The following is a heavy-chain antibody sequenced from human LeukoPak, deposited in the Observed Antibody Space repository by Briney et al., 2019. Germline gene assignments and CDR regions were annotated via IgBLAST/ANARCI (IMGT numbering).Heavy chain of an antibody. CDR1: RFTFSSYG. CDR2: ISYDGSNK. CDR3: ARPKYSGYDHTLDY. J-gene: IGHJ4*02. Sequence: PGGSLRLSCAASRFTFSSYGMHWVRQAPGKGLEGVAVISYDGSNKYYADSVKGRFTIARDNSKNMLYLQMNGLRTEDTAVYYCARPKYSGYDHTLDYWGQGTLVTVSS. V-gene: IGHV3-30*03. D-gene: IGHD5-12*01.